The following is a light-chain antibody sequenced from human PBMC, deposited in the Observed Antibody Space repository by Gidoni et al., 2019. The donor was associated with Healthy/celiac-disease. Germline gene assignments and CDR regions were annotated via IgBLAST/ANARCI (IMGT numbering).Light chain of an antibody. Sequence: EIVLTQSPATLSLSPGERATLSCRASQSVSSYLALYQQKPGQAPRRLISYASNRATGIPARCIGSGSGTAFTLTISSLEPEDFAVYYCQQRSNWPPTFGQGTKVEIK. V-gene: IGKV3-11*01. CDR2: YAS. CDR1: QSVSSY. J-gene: IGKJ1*01. CDR3: QQRSNWPPT.